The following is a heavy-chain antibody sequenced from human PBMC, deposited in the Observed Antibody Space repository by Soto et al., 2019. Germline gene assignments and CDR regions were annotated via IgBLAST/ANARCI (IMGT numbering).Heavy chain of an antibody. CDR1: GGSISSYY. D-gene: IGHD1-26*01. Sequence: PSETLSLTCTVSGGSISSYYWSWIRQPPGKGLEWIGYIYYSGSTNYNPSLKSRVTISVDTSKNQFSLKLSSVTAADTAVYYCARDLSGRHYFDYWGPGTLVTVSS. J-gene: IGHJ4*02. CDR3: ARDLSGRHYFDY. CDR2: IYYSGST. V-gene: IGHV4-59*01.